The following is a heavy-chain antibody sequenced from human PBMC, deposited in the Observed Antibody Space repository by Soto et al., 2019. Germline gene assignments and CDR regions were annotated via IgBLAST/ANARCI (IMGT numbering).Heavy chain of an antibody. CDR3: AREDYDSIGYHYWVWFDP. V-gene: IGHV1-18*01. CDR1: GYTFTSYG. Sequence: ASVKVSCKASGYTFTSYGISWVRQAPGQGLEWMGWISAYNGNTNYAQKLQGRVTMTTDTSTSTAYMELRSLRSDDTAVYYCAREDYDSIGYHYWVWFDPWGQGTLVTVSS. CDR2: ISAYNGNT. J-gene: IGHJ5*02. D-gene: IGHD3-22*01.